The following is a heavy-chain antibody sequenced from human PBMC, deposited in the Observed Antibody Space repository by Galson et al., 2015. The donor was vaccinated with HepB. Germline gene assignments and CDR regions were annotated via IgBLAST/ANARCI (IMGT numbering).Heavy chain of an antibody. CDR1: GFTFSSYS. D-gene: IGHD6-19*01. CDR3: ARGAVAGDGTYYYYYYGMDV. CDR2: ISSSSSYI. V-gene: IGHV3-21*01. Sequence: SLRLSCAASGFTFSSYSMNWVRQAPGKGLEWVSSISSSSSYIYYADSVKGRFTISRDNAKNSLYLQMNSLRAEDTAVYYCARGAVAGDGTYYYYYYGMDVWGQGTTVTVSS. J-gene: IGHJ6*02.